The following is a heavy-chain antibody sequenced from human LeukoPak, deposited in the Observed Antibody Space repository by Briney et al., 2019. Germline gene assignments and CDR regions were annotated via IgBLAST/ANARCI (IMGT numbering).Heavy chain of an antibody. CDR2: IYYSGST. D-gene: IGHD6-13*01. CDR3: ARSSGYSSSGGLNWFDT. J-gene: IGHJ5*02. Sequence: SETLSLTCTVSGGSISSYYWSWIRQPPGKGLEWIGYIYYSGSTNYNPSLKSRVTISVDTSKNQFSLKLSSVTAADTAVYYCARSSGYSSSGGLNWFDTWGQGTLVTVSS. V-gene: IGHV4-59*08. CDR1: GGSISSYY.